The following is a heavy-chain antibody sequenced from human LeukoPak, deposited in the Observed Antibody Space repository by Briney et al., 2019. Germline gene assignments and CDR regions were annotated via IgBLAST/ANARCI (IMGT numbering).Heavy chain of an antibody. CDR2: IYYSGST. Sequence: SETLSLTCTVSGGSISSGGYYWSWMRQHQGKGLEWIGYIYYSGSTYYNPSLKSRVTISVDTSKNQFSLKLSSVTAADTAVYYCARRDGYNTDYWGQGTLVTVSS. V-gene: IGHV4-31*03. D-gene: IGHD5-24*01. J-gene: IGHJ4*02. CDR3: ARRDGYNTDY. CDR1: GGSISSGGYY.